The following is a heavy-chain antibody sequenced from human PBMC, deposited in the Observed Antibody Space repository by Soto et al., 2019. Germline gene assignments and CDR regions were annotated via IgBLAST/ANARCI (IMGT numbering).Heavy chain of an antibody. CDR1: GFTFSSYG. Sequence: GSLRLSCAASGFTFSSYGMHWVRQAPGKGLEWVAVIWYDGSNKYYADSVKGRFTISRDNSKNTLYLQMNSLRAEDTAVYYCARDYAAYGMDVWGQGTTVTVSS. J-gene: IGHJ6*02. CDR2: IWYDGSNK. V-gene: IGHV3-33*01. D-gene: IGHD6-13*01. CDR3: ARDYAAYGMDV.